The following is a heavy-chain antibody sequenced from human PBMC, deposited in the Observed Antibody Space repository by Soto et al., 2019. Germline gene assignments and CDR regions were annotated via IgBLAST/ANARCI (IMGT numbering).Heavy chain of an antibody. CDR1: GFSFSNYW. V-gene: IGHV3-74*01. Sequence: EVQVVESGGTLDQPGGSLRVSCAASGFSFSNYWMHWVRQTPGKGLVWVSRIKGDGNIITYADSVKGRFTISRDNGKNTLYLQMNSLRAEDTAVYYCAGQKAGDRTFDYWGRGTLVTVSS. J-gene: IGHJ4*02. CDR3: AGQKAGDRTFDY. CDR2: IKGDGNII. D-gene: IGHD7-27*01.